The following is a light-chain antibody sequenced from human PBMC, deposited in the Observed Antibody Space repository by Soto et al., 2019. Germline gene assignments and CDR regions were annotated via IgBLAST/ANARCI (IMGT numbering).Light chain of an antibody. V-gene: IGLV2-23*02. CDR2: EVI. Sequence: QSVLTQPASVSGSPGQSITISCTGANNDVGSYSLVSWYQQHPGKVPRLILYEVILRPSGISPRFSGSKSGNTASLTISGLETEDEADYYCCSYLGSPPYIFGTGTKVTVL. CDR1: NNDVGSYSL. J-gene: IGLJ1*01. CDR3: CSYLGSPPYI.